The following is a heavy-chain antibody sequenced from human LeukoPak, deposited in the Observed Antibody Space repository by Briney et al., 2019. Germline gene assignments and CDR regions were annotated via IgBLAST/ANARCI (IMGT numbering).Heavy chain of an antibody. CDR1: GGSITTYY. J-gene: IGHJ4*02. Sequence: SETLSLTCSVSGGSITTYYWTWIRQPPGKGLEWIGYINYSGSTSHNPSLNSRVTMSLDTSKNQFSLKLNSVTAADTAIYWESLSFIDHWGQGTLVTVSS. D-gene: IGHD1-26*01. CDR2: INYSGST. V-gene: IGHV4-59*08. CDR3: SLSFIDH.